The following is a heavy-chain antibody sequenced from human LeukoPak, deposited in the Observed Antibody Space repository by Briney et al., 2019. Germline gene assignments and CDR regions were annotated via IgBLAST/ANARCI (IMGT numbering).Heavy chain of an antibody. CDR2: IRYDGSNK. Sequence: GGSLRLSCAASGFTFSSYGMHWVRQAPGKGLEWVAFIRYDGSNKYYADSVKGRFTISRDNAKNSLYLQMNSLRAEDTAVYYCARDRGYCSSTSCHGQAYFDYWGQGTLVTVSS. D-gene: IGHD2-2*03. CDR1: GFTFSSYG. J-gene: IGHJ4*02. CDR3: ARDRGYCSSTSCHGQAYFDY. V-gene: IGHV3-30*02.